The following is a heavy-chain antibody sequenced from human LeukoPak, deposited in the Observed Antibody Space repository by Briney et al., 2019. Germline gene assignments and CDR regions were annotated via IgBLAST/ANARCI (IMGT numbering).Heavy chain of an antibody. D-gene: IGHD1-7*01. Sequence: GASVKVSCTASGYIFSIYAMIWVRQAPGQGLEFIGWINTNTGNPTYAQGFTGRFVFSLDTSVSTAYLQISSLKAEDTAVYYCARDYTVALGTTTYFQHWGQGTLVTVSS. J-gene: IGHJ1*01. V-gene: IGHV7-4-1*02. CDR3: ARDYTVALGTTTYFQH. CDR1: GYIFSIYA. CDR2: INTNTGNP.